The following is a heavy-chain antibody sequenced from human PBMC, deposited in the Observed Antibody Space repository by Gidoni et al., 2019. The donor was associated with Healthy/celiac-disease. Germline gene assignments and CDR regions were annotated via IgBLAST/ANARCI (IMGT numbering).Heavy chain of an antibody. CDR1: GGTFSSYA. V-gene: IGHV1-69*06. Sequence: QVQLVQSGAEVKKPGSSVKVSCKASGGTFSSYAISWVRQAPGQGLEWMGGIIPIFGTANYAQKFQGRVTITADKSTSTAYMELSSLRSEDTAVYYCARALFSEVVPAAQYYYYGMDVWGQGTTVTVSS. CDR3: ARALFSEVVPAAQYYYYGMDV. D-gene: IGHD2-2*01. J-gene: IGHJ6*02. CDR2: IIPIFGTA.